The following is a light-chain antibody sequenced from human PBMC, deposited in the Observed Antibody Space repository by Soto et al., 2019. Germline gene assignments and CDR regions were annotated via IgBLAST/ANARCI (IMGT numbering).Light chain of an antibody. CDR2: EDS. V-gene: IGLV3-21*02. Sequence: SYELTQPPSVSVAPGQTARITCGGNNIGSKSVHWYQQKSGQAPVLVVSEDSDRPSGIPERISGSNSGNTATLTISRVEAGDEADYFCQVWDTSSDHPLFGGGTQLTVL. CDR3: QVWDTSSDHPL. J-gene: IGLJ2*01. CDR1: NIGSKS.